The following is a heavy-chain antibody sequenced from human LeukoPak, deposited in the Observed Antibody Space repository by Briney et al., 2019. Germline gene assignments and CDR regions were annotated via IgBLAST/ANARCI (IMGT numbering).Heavy chain of an antibody. CDR1: GFTFNNYG. CDR2: ISGSGGST. D-gene: IGHD6-13*01. V-gene: IGHV3-23*01. J-gene: IGHJ4*02. Sequence: PGGSLRLSCAASGFTFNNYGMSWVRQAPGKGLEWVSTISGSGGSTYYADSVKGRFTISRDNSKNTLYLQMNSLRAEDTAVYCCAKDLAATGTLWYFDYWGQGTLVTVSS. CDR3: AKDLAATGTLWYFDY.